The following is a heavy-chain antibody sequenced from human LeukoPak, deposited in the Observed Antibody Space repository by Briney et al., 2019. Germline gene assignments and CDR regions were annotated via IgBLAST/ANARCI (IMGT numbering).Heavy chain of an antibody. CDR3: ARNGRRPEGFDI. V-gene: IGHV3-20*04. J-gene: IGHJ3*02. CDR2: VSSNGGST. D-gene: IGHD1-1*01. Sequence: GGSLRLSCEASGFTFDDYGMSWVRKLQGKGLGGVFSVSSNGGSTGYADSVKGRVTISRDNAKYSLYLQMSSLRAGDTALYYCARNGRRPEGFDIWGQGTMVTVSS. CDR1: GFTFDDYG.